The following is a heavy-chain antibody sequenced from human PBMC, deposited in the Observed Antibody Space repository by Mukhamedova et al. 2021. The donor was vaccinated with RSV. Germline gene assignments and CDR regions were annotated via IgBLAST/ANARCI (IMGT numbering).Heavy chain of an antibody. CDR3: ARSAHNYYDSSGPDAFDI. Sequence: RQAPGQGLEWMGGIIPIFGTANYAQKFQGRVTITADESTSTAYMELSSLRSEDTAVYYCARSAHNYYDSSGPDAFDIWGKGTMVTV. J-gene: IGHJ3*02. V-gene: IGHV1-69*01. CDR2: IIPIFGTA. D-gene: IGHD3-22*01.